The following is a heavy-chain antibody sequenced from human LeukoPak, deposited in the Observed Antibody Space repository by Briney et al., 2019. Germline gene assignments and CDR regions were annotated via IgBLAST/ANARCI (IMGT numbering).Heavy chain of an antibody. CDR2: MNPNSGNT. J-gene: IGHJ4*02. CDR1: GYTFTSYD. Sequence: GASVKVSCKASGYTFTSYDINWVRQATGQGLEWMGWMNPNSGNTGYAQKFQGRVTMTRNTSISTAYMELSSLRSDDTAVYYCARQSLMTTVTTRYFGYWGQGILVTVSS. V-gene: IGHV1-8*01. D-gene: IGHD4-17*01. CDR3: ARQSLMTTVTTRYFGY.